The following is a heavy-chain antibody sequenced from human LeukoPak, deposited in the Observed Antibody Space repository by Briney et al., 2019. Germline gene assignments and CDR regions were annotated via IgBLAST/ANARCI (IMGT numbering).Heavy chain of an antibody. CDR3: AKTRTEMAATPDDC. V-gene: IGHV3-23*01. Sequence: GGSLRLSCAVSGFTFSNYAMTWVRQAPGKGLEWVSTISGRGANTNYADSVKGRFTISRDNSKSTLYLQMNSLRAEDTAVYYCAKTRTEMAATPDDCWGQGTLVTVSS. CDR1: GFTFSNYA. CDR2: ISGRGANT. J-gene: IGHJ4*02. D-gene: IGHD5-24*01.